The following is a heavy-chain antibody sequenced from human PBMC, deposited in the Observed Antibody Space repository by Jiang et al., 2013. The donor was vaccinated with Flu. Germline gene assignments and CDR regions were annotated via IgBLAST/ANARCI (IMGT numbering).Heavy chain of an antibody. D-gene: IGHD3-22*01. J-gene: IGHJ4*02. CDR2: IYWDDDE. V-gene: IGHV2-5*02. CDR1: GFSPNTSGVG. CDR3: VHSVNTPSADSSGYYSSFDY. Sequence: KPTQTLTLTCTFSGFSPNTSGVGVGWIRQPPGKALEWLALIYWDDDERYSPSLKSRLTITRDTSKNQVVLTMTNMDPVDTATYFYVHSVNTPSADSSGYYSSFDYWGQGILVTVSS.